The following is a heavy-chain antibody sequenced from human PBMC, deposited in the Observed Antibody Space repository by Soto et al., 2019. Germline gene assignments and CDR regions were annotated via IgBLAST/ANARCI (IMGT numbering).Heavy chain of an antibody. CDR2: ISAYNGNT. Sequence: ASVKVSCKASGYTFTSYAISWVRQAPGQGLEWMGWISAYNGNTNYAQKLQGRVTMTTDTSTSTAYMELRSLRSDDTAVYYCARSFGVAAAGPFDYWGQGTLVTVSS. J-gene: IGHJ4*02. V-gene: IGHV1-18*01. CDR3: ARSFGVAAAGPFDY. CDR1: GYTFTSYA. D-gene: IGHD6-13*01.